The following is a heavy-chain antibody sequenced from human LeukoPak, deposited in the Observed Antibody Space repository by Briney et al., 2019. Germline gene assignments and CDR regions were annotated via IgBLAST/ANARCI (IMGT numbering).Heavy chain of an antibody. J-gene: IGHJ6*02. CDR1: GFTVSSNY. CDR3: ARERVGYDYDYVWGSYRPGGMDV. CDR2: IKQDGSEK. V-gene: IGHV3-7*01. Sequence: GGSLRLSCAASGFTVSSNYMSWVRQAPGKGLEWVANIKQDGSEKYYVDSVKGRFTISRDNAKNSLYLQMNSLRAEDTAVYYCARERVGYDYDYVWGSYRPGGMDVWGQGTTVTVSS. D-gene: IGHD3-16*02.